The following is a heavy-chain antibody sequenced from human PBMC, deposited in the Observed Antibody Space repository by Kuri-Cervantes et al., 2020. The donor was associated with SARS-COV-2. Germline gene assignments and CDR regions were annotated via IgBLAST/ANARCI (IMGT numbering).Heavy chain of an antibody. D-gene: IGHD6-19*01. Sequence: SETLSLTCTVSGGSISGHYWGWIRQPPGKGLEWIGSIYHSGSTYYNPSLKSRVTISVDTSKNQFSLKLSSVTAADTAVYYCARHGGIAVAGTFDYWGQGTLVTVSS. CDR2: IYHSGST. V-gene: IGHV4-38-2*02. J-gene: IGHJ4*02. CDR3: ARHGGIAVAGTFDY. CDR1: GGSISGHY.